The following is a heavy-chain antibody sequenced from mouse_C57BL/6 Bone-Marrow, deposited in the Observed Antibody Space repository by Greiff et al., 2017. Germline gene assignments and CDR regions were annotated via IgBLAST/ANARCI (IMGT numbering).Heavy chain of an antibody. CDR2: IYPGGGDT. CDR1: GYAFSSSW. Sequence: QVQLQQSGPELVKPGASVKISCKASGYAFSSSWMNWVKQRPGKGLEWIGRIYPGGGDTNYNGKFKGKATLTADKSSSTAYMQLSRLTSEDSAVDFCASNYDFAYWGQGTLVTVSA. D-gene: IGHD1-1*01. V-gene: IGHV1-82*01. CDR3: ASNYDFAY. J-gene: IGHJ3*01.